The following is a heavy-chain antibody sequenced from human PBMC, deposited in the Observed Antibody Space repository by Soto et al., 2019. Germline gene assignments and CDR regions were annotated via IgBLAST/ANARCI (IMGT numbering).Heavy chain of an antibody. Sequence: DVQLLESGGDLAQPGGSLRLSCAASGFTFINYAMNWVRQAPGKGLEWVSGLSGSGDSTYHADSVKGRFTISRDNSKNTVYLRMNSLRAGDTAVYYCARGWYGRMYFDYWGQGTLVTVSS. CDR3: ARGWYGRMYFDY. D-gene: IGHD6-19*01. V-gene: IGHV3-23*01. CDR1: GFTFINYA. CDR2: LSGSGDST. J-gene: IGHJ4*01.